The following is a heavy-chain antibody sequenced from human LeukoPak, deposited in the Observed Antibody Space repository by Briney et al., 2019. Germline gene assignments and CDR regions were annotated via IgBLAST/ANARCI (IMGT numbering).Heavy chain of an antibody. CDR2: IYHSGST. J-gene: IGHJ4*02. V-gene: IGHV4-39*07. D-gene: IGHD2-2*01. CDR3: ARHDIVVVPAATELDY. CDR1: GGSISGGSYY. Sequence: SETLSLTCTVSGGSISGGSYYWSWIRQPAGKGLEWIGSIYHSGSTYYNPSLKSRVTISVDTSKNQFSLKLSSVTAADTAVYYCARHDIVVVPAATELDYWGQGTLVTVSS.